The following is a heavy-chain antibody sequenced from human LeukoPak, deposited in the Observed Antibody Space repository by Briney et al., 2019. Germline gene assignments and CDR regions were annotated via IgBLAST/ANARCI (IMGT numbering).Heavy chain of an antibody. V-gene: IGHV3-23*01. D-gene: IGHD2-2*02. Sequence: GGSLRLSCEASGFTFGNYAMNWVRQAPGKGLEWVSTISGTGSSTYYADSAKGRFTISRDNSKDTLFLQLNSLTAADTAMYFCAKASVAIPQYCNSWGQGTLVTVSA. CDR2: ISGTGSST. CDR3: AKASVAIPQYCNS. CDR1: GFTFGNYA. J-gene: IGHJ5*02.